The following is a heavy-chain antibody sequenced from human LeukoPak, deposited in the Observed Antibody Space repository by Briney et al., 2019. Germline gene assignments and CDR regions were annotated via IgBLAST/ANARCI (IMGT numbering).Heavy chain of an antibody. CDR3: ARESVTFDY. Sequence: GGSLRLSCAASGFTFSTYSMNWVRQAPGKGLEWVSYISSSSSTIYYADSVKGRFTISKDNAKNSLYLQTNSLRDVDTAVYYCARESVTFDYWGQGTLVTVSS. V-gene: IGHV3-48*02. CDR2: ISSSSSTI. D-gene: IGHD4-17*01. J-gene: IGHJ4*02. CDR1: GFTFSTYS.